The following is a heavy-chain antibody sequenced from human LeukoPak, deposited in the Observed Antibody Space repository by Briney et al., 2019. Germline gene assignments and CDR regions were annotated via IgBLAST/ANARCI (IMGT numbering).Heavy chain of an antibody. V-gene: IGHV4-30-4*07. CDR3: AGGDYEGY. D-gene: IGHD4-17*01. J-gene: IGHJ4*02. CDR2: IYHSGTT. CDR1: GVAISRGGYA. Sequence: SETPSLTCAVSGVAISRGGYAWNWIRQPPGKGLEWIAYIYHSGTTYYNPSLKSRATISVDTSKNQFSLKLSSVTAADTAVYYCAGGDYEGYWGQGTLVTVSS.